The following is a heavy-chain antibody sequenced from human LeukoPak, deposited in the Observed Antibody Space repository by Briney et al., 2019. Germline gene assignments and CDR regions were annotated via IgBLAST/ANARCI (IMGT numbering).Heavy chain of an antibody. J-gene: IGHJ4*02. CDR3: VRGGCSSTSCDFDS. Sequence: SETLSLTCTVSGGAISTYYWAWLRQPPGKGLEWIGYLHYTGSTNYNPSLKSRVTISVDTSKNQFSLKLRSVTAADTAVYYCVRGGCSSTSCDFDSWGQGTLVTVSS. V-gene: IGHV4-59*01. CDR1: GGAISTYY. D-gene: IGHD2-2*01. CDR2: LHYTGST.